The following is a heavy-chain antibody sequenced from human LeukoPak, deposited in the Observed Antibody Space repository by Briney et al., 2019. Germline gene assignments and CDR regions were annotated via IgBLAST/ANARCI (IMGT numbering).Heavy chain of an antibody. V-gene: IGHV4-30-4*01. Sequence: SETLSLTCTVSGGSISSGNYYWSWIRQPPGKGLEWIGYISYTGRTSYNPSLKSRVTISVDTSKRQFSLQLSSVTAADTAVYYCARSNYYDSSGYIFDYWGQGTLVTVSS. CDR1: GGSISSGNYY. CDR3: ARSNYYDSSGYIFDY. J-gene: IGHJ4*02. CDR2: ISYTGRT. D-gene: IGHD3-22*01.